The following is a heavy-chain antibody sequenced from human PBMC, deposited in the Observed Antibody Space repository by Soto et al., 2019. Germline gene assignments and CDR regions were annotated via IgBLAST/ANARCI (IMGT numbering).Heavy chain of an antibody. D-gene: IGHD3-16*01. CDR3: TKEAGDLIPSIDY. J-gene: IGHJ4*02. Sequence: PGGSLRLSCAASGFTFTSHAMNWVRQAPGKGLEWVSTVSGNGGRTYYVDSVKGRFTISRDNSNNALYLQMNSLRAEDTAVYFCTKEAGDLIPSIDYWGQGTLVTVSS. CDR1: GFTFTSHA. V-gene: IGHV3-23*01. CDR2: VSGNGGRT.